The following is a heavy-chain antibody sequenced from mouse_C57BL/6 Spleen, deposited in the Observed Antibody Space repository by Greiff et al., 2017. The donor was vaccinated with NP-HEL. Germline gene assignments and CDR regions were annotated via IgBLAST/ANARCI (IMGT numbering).Heavy chain of an antibody. D-gene: IGHD2-1*01. CDR1: GYTFTDYE. J-gene: IGHJ3*01. Sequence: VKLQQSGAELVRPGASVTLSCKASGYTFTDYEMHWVKQTPVHGLEWIGAIDPETGGTAYNQKFKGKAILTADKSSSTAYMELRSLTSEDSAVYYCTSYGNYVVAYWGQGTLVTVSA. CDR2: IDPETGGT. CDR3: TSYGNYVVAY. V-gene: IGHV1-15*01.